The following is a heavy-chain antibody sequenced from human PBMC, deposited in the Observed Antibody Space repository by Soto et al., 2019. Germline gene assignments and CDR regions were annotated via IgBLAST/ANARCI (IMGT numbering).Heavy chain of an antibody. CDR3: AGTPTIFGVVRAGVFDP. V-gene: IGHV4-4*07. D-gene: IGHD3-3*01. CDR1: GVSISSYC. J-gene: IGHJ5*02. Sequence: SDTLSLTCTLSGVSISSYCLSWIRQPAGKGLEWIGRIYTSGSTNYNPSLKSRVTMSVDTSKNQFSLKLSSVTAADTAVYYCAGTPTIFGVVRAGVFDPWGQGTLVTVS. CDR2: IYTSGST.